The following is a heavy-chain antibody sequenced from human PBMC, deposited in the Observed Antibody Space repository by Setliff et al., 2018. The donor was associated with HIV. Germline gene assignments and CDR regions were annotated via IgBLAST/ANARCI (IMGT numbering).Heavy chain of an antibody. CDR3: AKDKGQKYADY. CDR1: GFPFSSYS. V-gene: IGHV3-23*01. Sequence: HPGGSLRLSCAASGFPFSSYSMSWVRQAPGKGLEWVSGIIGSGINTHNTNSVKGRFTISRDNSKNTLYLQMNSLRAEDTAVYYCAKDKGQKYADYWGQGTMVTVSS. CDR2: IIGSGINT. J-gene: IGHJ4*02. D-gene: IGHD3-10*01.